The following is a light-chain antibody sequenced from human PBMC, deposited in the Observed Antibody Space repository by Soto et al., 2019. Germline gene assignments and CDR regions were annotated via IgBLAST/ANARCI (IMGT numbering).Light chain of an antibody. CDR2: KAS. Sequence: DSQMTQYPSTLSASVGDRVTITCRASQSISTWLAWYQQKPGKAPKILISKASTLQSGVPPRFSGSGSGTEFTLTISSLQPDDFATYYCQQYESYPMTFGGGTKAEIK. J-gene: IGKJ4*01. V-gene: IGKV1-5*03. CDR1: QSISTW. CDR3: QQYESYPMT.